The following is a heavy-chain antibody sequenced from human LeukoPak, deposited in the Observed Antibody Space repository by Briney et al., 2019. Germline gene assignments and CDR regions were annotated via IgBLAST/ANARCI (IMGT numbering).Heavy chain of an antibody. Sequence: TPSETLSLTCAVSGFSVSSAYYWGWIRQPAGKGLEWIGRIYTSGSTNYNPSLKSRVTMSVDTSKNQFSLKLSSVTAADTAVYYCARALDGSGLNWGQGTLVTVSS. V-gene: IGHV4-4*07. D-gene: IGHD3-10*01. CDR3: ARALDGSGLN. J-gene: IGHJ4*02. CDR2: IYTSGST. CDR1: GFSVSSAYY.